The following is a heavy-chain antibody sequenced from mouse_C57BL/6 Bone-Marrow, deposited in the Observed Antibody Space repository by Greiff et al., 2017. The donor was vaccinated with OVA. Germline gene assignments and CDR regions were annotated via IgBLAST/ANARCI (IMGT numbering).Heavy chain of an antibody. CDR3: ARYSNYGFDY. Sequence: VMLVESGAELVRPGTSVKMSCKASGYTFTNYWIGWAKQRPGHGLAWIGDLYPGGGYTNYNEKFKGKATLTADKSSSTAYMQFSSLTSEDSAIYYCARYSNYGFDYWGQGTTLTVSS. CDR1: GYTFTNYW. CDR2: LYPGGGYT. J-gene: IGHJ2*01. D-gene: IGHD2-5*01. V-gene: IGHV1-63*01.